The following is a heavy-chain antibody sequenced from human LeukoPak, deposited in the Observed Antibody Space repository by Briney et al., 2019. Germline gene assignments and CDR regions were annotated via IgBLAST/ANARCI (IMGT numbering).Heavy chain of an antibody. D-gene: IGHD4-17*01. CDR3: ARDVHGDYGSGWFVR. CDR2: IMPLFGTA. CDR1: GGTVNNSA. Sequence: ASVKVSCKTSGGTVNNSAISWLRQAPGQGLEWLGGIMPLFGTAGYAQKFQGRVTITKDASTRTVYLELTSLTSDDTAVYYCARDVHGDYGSGWFVRWGQGTLVSVSS. J-gene: IGHJ5*02. V-gene: IGHV1-69*05.